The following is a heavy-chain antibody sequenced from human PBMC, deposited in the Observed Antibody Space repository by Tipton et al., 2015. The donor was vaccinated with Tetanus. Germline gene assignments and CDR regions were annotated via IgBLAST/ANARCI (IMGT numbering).Heavy chain of an antibody. V-gene: IGHV4-31*01. CDR3: ARDRGVRGGYYYYHGMDV. Sequence: TLSLTCTASGGSISSDCAYWSWIRQHPGEGLEGIGYISNSGSTYYNPSLKSPVTITVDTSQKQISLKSNSVTAADTAVYYCARDRGVRGGYYYYHGMDVWGQGTTVTVSS. CDR1: GGSISSDCAY. J-gene: IGHJ6*02. CDR2: ISNSGST. D-gene: IGHD3-10*01.